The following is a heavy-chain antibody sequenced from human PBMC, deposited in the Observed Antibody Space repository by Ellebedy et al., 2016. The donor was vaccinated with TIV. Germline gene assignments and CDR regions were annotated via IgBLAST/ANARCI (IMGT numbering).Heavy chain of an antibody. CDR1: GFTFSNFG. CDR3: ASLRGYNYGINPSGAFDI. CDR2: MGYGTANI. D-gene: IGHD5-18*01. J-gene: IGHJ3*02. Sequence: GGSLRLSCAASGFTFSNFGMHWVRQSPGKGLEWVAVMGYGTANIYYAASVKGRFTISRDNSKNTLYLQMNSLRPEDTAMYYCASLRGYNYGINPSGAFDIWGLGTMVAVSS. V-gene: IGHV3-33*08.